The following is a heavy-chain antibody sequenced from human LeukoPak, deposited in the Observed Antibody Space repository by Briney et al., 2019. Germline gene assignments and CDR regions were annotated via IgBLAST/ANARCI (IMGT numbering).Heavy chain of an antibody. CDR2: IYYSGST. CDR3: ARARYPYYYGSGSLGY. J-gene: IGHJ4*02. D-gene: IGHD3-10*01. CDR1: GGSISRYY. V-gene: IGHV4-59*01. Sequence: PSETLSLTCTVSGGSISRYYWSWIRQPPRKGLEWIGYIYYSGSTNYKPSLKSRDTISVDTSKNPFSLTLSSVTAADTAVYYCARARYPYYYGSGSLGYWGQGTLVTVSS.